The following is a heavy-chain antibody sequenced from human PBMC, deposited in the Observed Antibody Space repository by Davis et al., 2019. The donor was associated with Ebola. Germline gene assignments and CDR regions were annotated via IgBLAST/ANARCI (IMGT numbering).Heavy chain of an antibody. J-gene: IGHJ6*04. CDR3: ARLSFSLAVNYYYYYYGMDV. CDR2: IYYSGST. V-gene: IGHV4-39*01. CDR1: GGSISSSSYY. Sequence: MPSETLSLTCTVSGGSISSSSYYWGWIRQPPGKGLEWIGSIYYSGSTYYNPSLKSRVTISVDTSKNQFPLKLSSVTAADTAVYYCARLSFSLAVNYYYYYYGMDVWGKGTTVTVSS. D-gene: IGHD2/OR15-2a*01.